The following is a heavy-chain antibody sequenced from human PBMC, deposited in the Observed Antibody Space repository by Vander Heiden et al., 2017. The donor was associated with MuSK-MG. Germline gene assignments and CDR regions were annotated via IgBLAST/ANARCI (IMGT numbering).Heavy chain of an antibody. CDR3: ARGGGETAIGSFDY. J-gene: IGHJ4*02. CDR2: IYSGGRT. Sequence: EVQLVESGGGLVQPGGSLRLSCAASGFTVSNNYLSWVRQAPGKGLEWVSVIYSGGRTYYADAVKGRFTISRDNSKNMLYFQMNRMRAEDTAVYYCARGGGETAIGSFDYWGQGTLVTVYS. V-gene: IGHV3-66*01. CDR1: GFTVSNNY. D-gene: IGHD2-21*02.